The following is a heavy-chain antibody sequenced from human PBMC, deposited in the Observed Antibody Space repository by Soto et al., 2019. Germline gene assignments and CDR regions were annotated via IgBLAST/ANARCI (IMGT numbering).Heavy chain of an antibody. CDR2: IKQDGSEK. Sequence: GGSLRLSCAASGFPISSYWMSWVRQAPGKGLEWVANIKQDGSEKYYVDSVKGRFTIPRDNAKNSLYLQMNSLRAEDTAVYYCARERYRATVQWGQGTLVTVSS. CDR3: ARERYRATVQ. V-gene: IGHV3-7*04. D-gene: IGHD4-17*01. CDR1: GFPISSYW. J-gene: IGHJ4*02.